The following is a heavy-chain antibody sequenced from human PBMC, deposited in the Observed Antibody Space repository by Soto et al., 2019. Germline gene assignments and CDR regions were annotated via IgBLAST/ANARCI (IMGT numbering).Heavy chain of an antibody. J-gene: IGHJ4*02. CDR3: ARAHHHVRGVIITNLFDY. CDR2: IYHSGST. CDR1: GGSISSGDYY. V-gene: IGHV4-30-4*01. Sequence: SETLSLTCTVSGGSISSGDYYWSWIRQPPGKGLEWIGYIYHSGSTYYNPSLKSRVTISVDKSKNQFSLKLSSVTAADTAVYYCARAHHHVRGVIITNLFDYWGQGTLVTVSS. D-gene: IGHD3-10*01.